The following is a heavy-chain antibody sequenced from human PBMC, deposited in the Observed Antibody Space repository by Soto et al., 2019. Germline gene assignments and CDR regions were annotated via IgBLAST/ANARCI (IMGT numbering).Heavy chain of an antibody. CDR3: AKTYGSGWKDNFDY. CDR1: GYTFTSYW. D-gene: IGHD6-19*01. J-gene: IGHJ4*02. CDR2: IYPGDSDT. Sequence: GESLKISCEGSGYTFTSYWIGWVRQMPGKGLEWMGIIYPGDSDTRYSPSFQGQVTISADKSISTVYLQWSSRKASDTAMYYCAKTYGSGWKDNFDYWGQGTLVTVSS. V-gene: IGHV5-51*01.